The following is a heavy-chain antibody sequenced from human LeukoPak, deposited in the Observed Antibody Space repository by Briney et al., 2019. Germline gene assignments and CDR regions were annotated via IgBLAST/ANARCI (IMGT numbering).Heavy chain of an antibody. CDR3: AKASGNDFWSGYLRYYFDY. J-gene: IGHJ4*02. CDR2: IYSGGST. CDR1: GFTVSSNY. Sequence: GGSLRLSCAASGFTVSSNYMSWVRQAPGKGLEWVSVIYSGGSTYYADSVKGRFTISRDNSKNTLYLQMNSLRAEDTAVYYCAKASGNDFWSGYLRYYFDYWGQGTLVTVSS. V-gene: IGHV3-53*01. D-gene: IGHD3-3*01.